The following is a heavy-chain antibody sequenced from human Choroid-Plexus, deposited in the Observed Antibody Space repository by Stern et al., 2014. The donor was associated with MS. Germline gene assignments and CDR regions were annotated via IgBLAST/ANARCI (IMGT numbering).Heavy chain of an antibody. CDR2: VSYDGSNK. CDR1: GFTLGSCA. V-gene: IGHV3-30*18. J-gene: IGHJ5*02. CDR3: AKDRQYLTYFFDH. Sequence: QVQLVQSGGGVVQPGRPLRLSCVASGFTLGSCAMHWVRQAPGKGLEWVAGVSYDGSNKYYADSGKGRFTISRDNSQNTLYMQMSSLRPEDPAVYYCAKDRQYLTYFFDHWGQGSLVTVSS. D-gene: IGHD2/OR15-2a*01.